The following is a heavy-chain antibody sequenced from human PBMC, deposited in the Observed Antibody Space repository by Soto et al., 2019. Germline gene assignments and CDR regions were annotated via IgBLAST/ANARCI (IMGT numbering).Heavy chain of an antibody. D-gene: IGHD4-17*01. CDR2: IKQDGSEK. CDR3: ASVYGDYASFDY. Sequence: LRLSCAASGFTFSSYWMSWVGQATGKGLEWVANIKQDGSEKYYVDSVKGRFTISRDNAKNSLYLQMNSLRAEDTAVYYCASVYGDYASFDYWGQGTLVTVSS. V-gene: IGHV3-7*01. J-gene: IGHJ4*02. CDR1: GFTFSSYW.